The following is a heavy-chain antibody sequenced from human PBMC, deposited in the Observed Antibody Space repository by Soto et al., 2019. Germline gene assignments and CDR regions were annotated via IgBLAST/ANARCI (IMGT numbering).Heavy chain of an antibody. J-gene: IGHJ4*02. CDR3: ALPKNTLGWYNF. CDR1: GYTFTNYH. V-gene: IGHV1-46*01. CDR2: INPNGGST. D-gene: IGHD6-19*01. Sequence: QVQVVQSGAEGKKPGASVKGSCKTSGYTFTNYHVHWVRQAPGQGLEWMGAINPNGGSTTYAQHLPGRVTMTSDSSTSTVYMEMGSLRSDDSAVYYCALPKNTLGWYNFWGQGTLVTVS.